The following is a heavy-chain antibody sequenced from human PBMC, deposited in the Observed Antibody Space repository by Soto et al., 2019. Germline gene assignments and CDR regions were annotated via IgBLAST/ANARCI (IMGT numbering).Heavy chain of an antibody. J-gene: IGHJ6*02. CDR3: ARDLGYYDFWSCYYTFLNHYGMYF. CDR1: GYTFTSYG. Sequence: ASVKVSCKASGYTFTSYGISWARQAPGQGLEWMGWISAYNGNTNYAQKLQGRVTMTTDTSTSTAYMELRSLRSDDTAVYYCARDLGYYDFWSCYYTFLNHYGMYFWGQGTTVTVSS. V-gene: IGHV1-18*01. CDR2: ISAYNGNT. D-gene: IGHD3-3*01.